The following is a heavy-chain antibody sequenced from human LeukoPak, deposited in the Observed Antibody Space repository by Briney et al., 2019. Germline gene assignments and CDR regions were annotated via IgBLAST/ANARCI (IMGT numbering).Heavy chain of an antibody. J-gene: IGHJ4*02. CDR3: AKGSYGDYEALDY. D-gene: IGHD4-17*01. V-gene: IGHV3-30*18. CDR1: GFTFSSYG. Sequence: PGGSLRLTCAASGFTFSSYGMHWVRQAPGKGLEWVAVISYDGSNKYYADSVKGRFTISRDNSKNTLYPQMNSLRAEDTAVYYCAKGSYGDYEALDYWGQGTLVTVSS. CDR2: ISYDGSNK.